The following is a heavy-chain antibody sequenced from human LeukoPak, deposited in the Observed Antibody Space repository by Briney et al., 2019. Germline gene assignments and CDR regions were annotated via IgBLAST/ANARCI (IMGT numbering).Heavy chain of an antibody. CDR1: GGSFSGYY. V-gene: IGHV4-34*01. J-gene: IGHJ4*02. Sequence: SETLFLTCAVYGGSFSGYYWSWIRQPPGKGLEWIGEINHSGSTNYNPSLKSRVTISVDTSKNQFSLKLGSVTAVDTAVYYCARGPPRGIVVVPAAVGDYWGQGTLVTVSS. CDR3: ARGPPRGIVVVPAAVGDY. D-gene: IGHD2-2*01. CDR2: INHSGST.